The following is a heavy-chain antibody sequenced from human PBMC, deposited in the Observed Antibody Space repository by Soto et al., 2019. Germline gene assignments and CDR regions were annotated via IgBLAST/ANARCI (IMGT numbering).Heavy chain of an antibody. J-gene: IGHJ5*01. D-gene: IGHD2-2*01. CDR3: AEDTAIYYCAKCPSDSNCYGIRSDS. V-gene: IGHV1-69*13. Sequence: ASVKVSCKASAGTFSSYAISWVRQAPGQGLEWMGGVIPIFGTANYAQKFQGRGTITADESTSTVSRDNSKNTLYLQMNSVRAEDTAIYYCAKCPSDSNCYGIRSDSWGQGTLVTVSS. CDR1: AGTFSSYA. CDR2: VIPIFGTA.